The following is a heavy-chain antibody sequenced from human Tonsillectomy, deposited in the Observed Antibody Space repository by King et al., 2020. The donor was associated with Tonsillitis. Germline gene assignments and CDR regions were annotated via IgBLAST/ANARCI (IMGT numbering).Heavy chain of an antibody. V-gene: IGHV3-30-3*01. D-gene: IGHD3-10*01. J-gene: IGHJ6*02. CDR1: GFTFSSYA. CDR3: ARGDFGELFHASYYYYGMDV. Sequence: VQLVESGGGVVQPGRSLRLSCAASGFTFSSYAMHWVRQAPGKGLEWVAVISYDGSNKYYADSVKGRFTISRDNSKNTLYLQMNSLRAEDTAVYYCARGDFGELFHASYYYYGMDVWGQGTTVTVSS. CDR2: ISYDGSNK.